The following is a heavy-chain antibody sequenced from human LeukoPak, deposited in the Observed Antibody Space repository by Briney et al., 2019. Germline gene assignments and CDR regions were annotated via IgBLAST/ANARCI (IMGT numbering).Heavy chain of an antibody. V-gene: IGHV4-59*12. J-gene: IGHJ3*02. CDR3: ARDPPGASWDI. CDR2: IYYSGST. D-gene: IGHD3-10*01. CDR1: GGSISSYY. Sequence: SETLSLTCTVSGGSISSYYWSWIRQPPGKGLEWIGYIYYSGSTNYNPSLKSRVTISVDTSKNQFSLKLSSVTAADTAVYYCARDPPGASWDIWGQGTMVTVSS.